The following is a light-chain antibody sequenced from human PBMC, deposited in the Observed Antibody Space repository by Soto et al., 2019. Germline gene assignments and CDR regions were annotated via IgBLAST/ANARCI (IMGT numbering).Light chain of an antibody. Sequence: QSVLARPPSSSGSPVQSVSISCTGTSRDVGGNNYVSWYQQHPGKAPKLMIYEVSKRPSGVPDRFSGSKSGNTASLTVSGLQAEDEADYFCLSYAGSTNYGFGTGTKV. J-gene: IGLJ1*01. CDR2: EVS. CDR3: LSYAGSTNYG. V-gene: IGLV2-8*01. CDR1: SRDVGGNNY.